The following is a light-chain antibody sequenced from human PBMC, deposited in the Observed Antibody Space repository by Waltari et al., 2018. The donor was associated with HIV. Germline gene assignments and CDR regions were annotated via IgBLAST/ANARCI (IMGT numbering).Light chain of an antibody. CDR3: HQYGTSPYT. CDR1: QSVSNYY. CDR2: GAS. J-gene: IGKJ2*01. Sequence: DIVLTQSPGTLSLSPGERATLSCRASQSVSNYYLAWYHQKSGQAPRLLIYGASNRPTAIPDRFSGSGSGTNFTRTISRLDSEDFGLYYCHQYGTSPYTFGQGTKLETK. V-gene: IGKV3-20*01.